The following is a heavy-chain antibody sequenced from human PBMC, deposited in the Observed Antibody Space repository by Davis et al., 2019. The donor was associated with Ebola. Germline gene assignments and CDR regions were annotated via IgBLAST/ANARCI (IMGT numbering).Heavy chain of an antibody. CDR2: LGLSADT. J-gene: IGHJ3*02. CDR3: VKDTSNIWFDI. CDR1: GSVFSSYV. V-gene: IGHV3-23*01. Sequence: GGSLRLSCAASGSVFSSYVMSWVRRAPGKGLEWVSTLGLSADTYYADSVKGRFTISRDNSKNTLYLQMNGLRVEDTAVYFCVKDTSNIWFDIWGQGTMITVSS. D-gene: IGHD1-26*01.